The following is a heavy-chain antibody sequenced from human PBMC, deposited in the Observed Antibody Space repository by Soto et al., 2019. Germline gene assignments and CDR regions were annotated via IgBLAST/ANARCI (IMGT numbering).Heavy chain of an antibody. CDR1: GFTFSSYG. CDR3: ATTMIAVAGPFDY. V-gene: IGHV3-30*03. J-gene: IGHJ4*02. D-gene: IGHD6-19*01. CDR2: ISYDGSNK. Sequence: SLRLSCAASGFTFSSYGMHWVRQAPGKGLEWVAVISYDGSNKYYADSVKGRFTISRDNSKNTLYLQMNSLRAEDTAVYYCATTMIAVAGPFDYWGQGTLVTVSS.